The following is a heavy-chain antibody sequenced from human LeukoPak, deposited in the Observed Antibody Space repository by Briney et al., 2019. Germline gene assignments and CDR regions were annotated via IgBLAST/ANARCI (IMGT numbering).Heavy chain of an antibody. CDR3: ARFAAGGSYYYYTDV. Sequence: GGSLRPSCAASGFTFSSYTMNWVRQPPGKGLEWVSNIGTSSTTIYYADSVKGRFTISRDNAKNSLYLQMNSLRADDTAVYYCARFAAGGSYYYYTDVWGKGTTVTVSS. V-gene: IGHV3-48*01. D-gene: IGHD6-25*01. CDR1: GFTFSSYT. J-gene: IGHJ6*03. CDR2: IGTSSTTI.